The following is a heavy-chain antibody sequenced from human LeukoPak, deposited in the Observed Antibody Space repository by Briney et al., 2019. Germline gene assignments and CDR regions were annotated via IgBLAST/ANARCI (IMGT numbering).Heavy chain of an antibody. V-gene: IGHV4-39*07. Sequence: PSETLSLTCTVSGGSISSSSYYWGWIRQPPGKGLEWIGSIYYSGSTYYSPSLRSRVTISVDKSKNQFSLKLSSVTAADTAVYYCARAPDYGDHLNYWGQGTLVTVSS. J-gene: IGHJ4*02. CDR2: IYYSGST. D-gene: IGHD4-17*01. CDR3: ARAPDYGDHLNY. CDR1: GGSISSSSYY.